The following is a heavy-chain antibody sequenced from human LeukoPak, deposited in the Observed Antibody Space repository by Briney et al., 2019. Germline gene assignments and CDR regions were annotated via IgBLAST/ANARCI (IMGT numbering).Heavy chain of an antibody. CDR1: GYTFTSYD. CDR2: TNPSSGNT. CDR3: ASTSSTYYDSSGGFYFDY. Sequence: ASVKVSCKASGYTFTSYDINWVRQATGLGLEWMGWTNPSSGNTGYAQKFQGRVTITRNTSISTAYMELSRLRSDDTAVYYCASTSSTYYDSSGGFYFDYWGQGTLVTVSS. D-gene: IGHD3-22*01. V-gene: IGHV1-8*03. J-gene: IGHJ4*02.